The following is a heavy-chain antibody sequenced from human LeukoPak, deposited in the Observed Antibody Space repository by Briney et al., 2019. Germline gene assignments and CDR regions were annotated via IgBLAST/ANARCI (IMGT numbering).Heavy chain of an antibody. CDR3: VGRDFDY. CDR2: IYTSGTT. V-gene: IGHV4-61*09. CDR1: GGSISSGVYY. D-gene: IGHD1-26*01. Sequence: SETLSLTCTVSGGSISSGVYYWTWIRQPAGKGLEWIGQIYTSGTTNYNPSLKSRVTISLDTSKNQFSLKLSSVTAADTAFYYCVGRDFDYWGQGTLVTVSS. J-gene: IGHJ4*02.